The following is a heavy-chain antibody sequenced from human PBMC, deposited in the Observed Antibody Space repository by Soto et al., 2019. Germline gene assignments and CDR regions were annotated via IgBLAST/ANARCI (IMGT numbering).Heavy chain of an antibody. CDR2: ISSSGSTI. J-gene: IGHJ5*02. CDR1: GFTFSDYY. CDR3: ARDGETIAAAGTRNWFDP. V-gene: IGHV3-11*01. D-gene: IGHD6-13*01. Sequence: LRLSCAASGFTFSDYYMSWIRQAPGKGLEWVSYISSSGSTIYYADSVKGRFTISRDNAKNSLYLQMDSLRAEDTAVYYCARDGETIAAAGTRNWFDPWGQGTLVTVSS.